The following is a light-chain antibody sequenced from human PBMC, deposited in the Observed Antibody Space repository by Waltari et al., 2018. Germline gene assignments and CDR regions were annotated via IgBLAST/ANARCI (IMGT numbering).Light chain of an antibody. J-gene: IGLJ1*01. V-gene: IGLV2-11*01. CDR2: DVS. CDR1: SSDVGGYNY. Sequence: QSALTQPRSVSGSPGQSVTISCTGTSSDVGGYNYVSWYQQHPGKAPQLMSYDVSKRPSGVPDRFSGSKSGNTASLTISGLQAEDEADYYCCSYAGSYTFYVFGTGTKVTVL. CDR3: CSYAGSYTFYV.